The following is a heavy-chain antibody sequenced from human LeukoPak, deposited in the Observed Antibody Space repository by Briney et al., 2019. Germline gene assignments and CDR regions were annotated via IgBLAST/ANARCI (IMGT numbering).Heavy chain of an antibody. CDR2: IYCSGST. D-gene: IGHD5-18*01. CDR3: ARFRAGYSYGAFDY. Sequence: SETLSLTCTVSGGSISSYYWSWIRQPPGKGLEWIGYIYCSGSTNYNPSLKSRVTISVDTSKNQFSLKLSSVTAADTAVYYCARFRAGYSYGAFDYWGQGTLVTVSS. J-gene: IGHJ4*02. V-gene: IGHV4-59*01. CDR1: GGSISSYY.